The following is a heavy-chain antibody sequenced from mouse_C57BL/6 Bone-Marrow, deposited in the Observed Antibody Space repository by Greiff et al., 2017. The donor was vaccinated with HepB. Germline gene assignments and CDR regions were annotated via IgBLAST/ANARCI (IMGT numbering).Heavy chain of an antibody. CDR3: ARHEDRDYDYDEAWFAY. J-gene: IGHJ3*01. CDR1: GYTFTEYT. CDR2: FYPGSGSI. Sequence: VQLQQSGAELVKPGASVKLSCKASGYTFTEYTIHWVKQRSGQGLEWIGWFYPGSGSIKYNEKFKDKATLTADKSSSTVYMELSRVTSEDSAVYFCARHEDRDYDYDEAWFAYWGQGTLVTVSA. D-gene: IGHD2-4*01. V-gene: IGHV1-62-2*01.